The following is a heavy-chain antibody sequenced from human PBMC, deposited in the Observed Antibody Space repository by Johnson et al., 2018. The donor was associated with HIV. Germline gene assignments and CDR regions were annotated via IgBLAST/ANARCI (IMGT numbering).Heavy chain of an antibody. D-gene: IGHD3-9*01. CDR3: AKDGSAFYDILTRLDAFDI. V-gene: IGHV3-7*01. Sequence: VQLVESGGGVVRPGGSLRLSCVGSGFVFSSLAIHWVRQAPGKGLEWVANIKQDGSEKYYVDSVKGRFTISRDNAKKSLYLQMNSLRAEDTAVYYCAKDGSAFYDILTRLDAFDIWGQGTMVTVSS. CDR1: GFVFSSLA. J-gene: IGHJ3*02. CDR2: IKQDGSEK.